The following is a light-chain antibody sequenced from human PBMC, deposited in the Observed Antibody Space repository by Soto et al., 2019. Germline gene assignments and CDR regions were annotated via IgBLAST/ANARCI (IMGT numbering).Light chain of an antibody. Sequence: DIQMTQSPSSLSASVVDRVTISCRASQTVSNYLHWYLQKPGKAPKLLIYSASSLQSGVPSRFSGSGSGTEFTLTISSLQPEDFATYYCQQSYSTPLTFGGGTKVDIK. J-gene: IGKJ4*01. CDR2: SAS. CDR1: QTVSNY. V-gene: IGKV1-39*01. CDR3: QQSYSTPLT.